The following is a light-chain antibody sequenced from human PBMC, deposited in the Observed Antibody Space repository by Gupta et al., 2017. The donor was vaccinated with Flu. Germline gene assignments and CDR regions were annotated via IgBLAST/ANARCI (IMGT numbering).Light chain of an antibody. CDR3: RQYGSSPLFT. V-gene: IGKV3-20*01. CDR1: QSVSSSY. CDR2: GAS. J-gene: IGKJ3*01. Sequence: EIVLTQSPGTLSLSPGERATLSCRASQSVSSSYLAWYQQKPGQAPRLLIYGASSRATGIPDRFSGSGSGTDFTLTISRLEPEDFAVYYCRQYGSSPLFTFGSGTKVDIK.